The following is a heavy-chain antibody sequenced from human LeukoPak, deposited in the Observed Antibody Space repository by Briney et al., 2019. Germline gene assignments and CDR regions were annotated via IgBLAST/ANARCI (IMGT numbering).Heavy chain of an antibody. Sequence: SETLSLTCTVSGGSISSSSYYWGWIRQPPGKGLEWIGSIYYSGSTYYNPSLKSRVTISVDTSKNQFSLKLSSVTAADTAVYYCAREPRNSIAAAGFDYWGQGTLVTVSS. CDR3: AREPRNSIAAAGFDY. CDR1: GGSISSSSYY. J-gene: IGHJ4*02. V-gene: IGHV4-39*07. D-gene: IGHD6-13*01. CDR2: IYYSGST.